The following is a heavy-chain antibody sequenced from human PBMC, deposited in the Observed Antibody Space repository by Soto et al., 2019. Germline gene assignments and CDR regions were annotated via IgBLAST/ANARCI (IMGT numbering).Heavy chain of an antibody. CDR3: AAGEASSRNLAPYYLDF. CDR1: GGSMRNYF. Sequence: SETLSLTCTVSGGSMRNYFWTWIRQPPGKGLEWIGYIHYSGTTSFFPSYNPSLRSRVTISEDTSKNQFSLKLLSVTTADTAVYFCAAGEASSRNLAPYYLDFWGQGALVTVSS. V-gene: IGHV4-59*01. CDR2: IHYSGTT. D-gene: IGHD6-13*01. J-gene: IGHJ4*02.